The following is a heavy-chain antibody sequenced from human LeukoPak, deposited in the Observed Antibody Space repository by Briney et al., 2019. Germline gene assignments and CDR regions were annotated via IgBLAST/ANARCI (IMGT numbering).Heavy chain of an antibody. CDR1: GGTFSTYA. CDR3: ERNVAVPGEHFDH. CDR2: IIPSFGTA. D-gene: IGHD6-19*01. J-gene: IGHJ4*02. V-gene: IGHV1-69*05. Sequence: RSSVKVSCKTSGGTFSTYAISCVRQAPGEGREWMGRIIPSFGTANYAQKFRGRVTTTTDESTSTVYMELSSLRAEDTAVYFCERNVAVPGEHFDHWGQGTLVPVSS.